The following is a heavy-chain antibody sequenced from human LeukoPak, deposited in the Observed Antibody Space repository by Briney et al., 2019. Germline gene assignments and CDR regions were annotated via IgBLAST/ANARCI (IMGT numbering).Heavy chain of an antibody. D-gene: IGHD6-13*01. J-gene: IGHJ4*02. V-gene: IGHV4-39*07. CDR2: IYYSGST. Sequence: SETLSLTCTVSGGSISSSSYYWGWIRQPPGKGLEWIGSIYYSGSTYYNPSLKSRVTISVDTSKNQFSLKLSSVTAADTAVYYCARLSAGYSSSRRGDYFDYWGQGTLVTVSS. CDR1: GGSISSSSYY. CDR3: ARLSAGYSSSRRGDYFDY.